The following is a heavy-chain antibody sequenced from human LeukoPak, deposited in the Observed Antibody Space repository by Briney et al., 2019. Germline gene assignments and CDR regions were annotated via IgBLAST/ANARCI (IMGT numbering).Heavy chain of an antibody. CDR2: ISSSSSYI. V-gene: IGHV3-21*01. D-gene: IGHD6-13*01. Sequence: VGSLRLSCAASGFTFSSYSMNSVRQAPGKELEWFSSISSSSSYIYYADSVKGRFTISRDNAKNSLYLQMNSLRAEDTAVYYCARGGAAAAPNWFDPWGQGTLVTVSS. CDR3: ARGGAAAAPNWFDP. CDR1: GFTFSSYS. J-gene: IGHJ5*02.